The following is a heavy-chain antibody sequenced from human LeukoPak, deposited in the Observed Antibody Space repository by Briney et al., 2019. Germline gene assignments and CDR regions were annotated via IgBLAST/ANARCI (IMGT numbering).Heavy chain of an antibody. CDR1: GISFPTSA. CDR3: AAGSDLYGFDL. V-gene: IGHV1-58*01. J-gene: IGHJ3*01. CDR2: IVLGSDNT. Sequence: SVKVSCKASGISFPTSAVQWVRQARGQRLEWMGWIVLGSDNTDYAQKFQQRVTFTRDMSTTTAYMELSSLRSDDTAVYYCAAGSDLYGFDLWGQGTMVTVSS.